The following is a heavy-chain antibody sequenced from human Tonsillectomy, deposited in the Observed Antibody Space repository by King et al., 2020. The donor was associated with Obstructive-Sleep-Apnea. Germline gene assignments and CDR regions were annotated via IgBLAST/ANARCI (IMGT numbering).Heavy chain of an antibody. Sequence: VQLQESGPGLVKPSETLSLTCTVSSGSISNYYWSWIRQPPGKGLELIGYIYYSGSTNYNPSLKIRVTISVDTSKTQFSLKLSSLTAAHTAVYFCARHYYGDYGKLDSWGQGTQVTVSS. CDR1: SGSISNYY. CDR2: IYYSGST. CDR3: ARHYYGDYGKLDS. D-gene: IGHD4-17*01. V-gene: IGHV4-59*08. J-gene: IGHJ4*02.